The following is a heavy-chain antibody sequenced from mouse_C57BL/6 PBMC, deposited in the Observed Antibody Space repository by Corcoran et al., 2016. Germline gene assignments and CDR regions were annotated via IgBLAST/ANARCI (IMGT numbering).Heavy chain of an antibody. CDR2: INPYNGGT. CDR3: ARRDTGFAY. J-gene: IGHJ3*01. V-gene: IGHV1-19*01. Sequence: EVQLQQSGPVLVKPGASVKMSCKASGYTFTDYYMNWVKQSHGKSLEWIGVINPYNGGTSYNQKFKGKATLAVDKSSSTAYMELNSLTSEDSAVYYCARRDTGFAYWGQGTLVTVSA. CDR1: GYTFTDYY.